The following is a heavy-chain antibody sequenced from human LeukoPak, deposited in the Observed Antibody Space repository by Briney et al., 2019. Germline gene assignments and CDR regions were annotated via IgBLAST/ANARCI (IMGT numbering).Heavy chain of an antibody. CDR1: GFTVRNNY. V-gene: IGHV3-53*01. D-gene: IGHD3-10*01. CDR3: ARAHGVY. CDR2: IYSSGST. J-gene: IGHJ4*02. Sequence: PGGSLRLSFAASGFTVRNNYMSWVRQAPGKGLEWVSVIYSSGSTYYADSVKGRFTISRDNSKNTLYLQMNSLRAEDTAVYYCARAHGVYWGQGTLVTVSS.